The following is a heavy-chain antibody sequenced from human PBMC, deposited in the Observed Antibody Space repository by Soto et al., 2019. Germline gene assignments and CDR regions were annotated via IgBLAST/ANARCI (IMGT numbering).Heavy chain of an antibody. V-gene: IGHV3-21*01. CDR1: GFTFSSYS. CDR2: ISSSSSYI. Sequence: PGGSLRLSCAASGFTFSSYSMNWVRQAPGKGLEWVSSISSSSSYIYYADSVKGRFTISRDNAKNSLYLQMNSLRAEDTAVYYCARAALVGYGPEYDAFDIWGQGTMVTVSS. CDR3: ARAALVGYGPEYDAFDI. J-gene: IGHJ3*02. D-gene: IGHD5-12*01.